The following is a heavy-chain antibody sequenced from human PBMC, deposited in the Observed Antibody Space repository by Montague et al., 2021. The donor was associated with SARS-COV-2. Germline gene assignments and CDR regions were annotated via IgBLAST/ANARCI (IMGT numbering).Heavy chain of an antibody. D-gene: IGHD4-17*01. Sequence: SLSLSCAASGFTSSNFFINWVRQAPGKGLEWVSSITSSGDYIWYADSLKGRFTGSRDNAKNSVYLQMSSLRAEDTAVYYCARELGRTGAFDIWGQGTAVTVSS. CDR1: GFTSSNFF. CDR3: ARELGRTGAFDI. CDR2: ITSSGDYI. J-gene: IGHJ3*02. V-gene: IGHV3-21*01.